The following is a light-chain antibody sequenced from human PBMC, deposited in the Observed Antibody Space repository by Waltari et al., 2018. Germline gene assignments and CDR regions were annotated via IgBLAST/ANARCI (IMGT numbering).Light chain of an antibody. CDR3: QKYNSVSSFT. V-gene: IGKV1-27*01. J-gene: IGKJ3*01. CDR1: QGISNY. Sequence: DIQMTQSPSSLSASVGDRVTITCRASQGISNYLAWYQQKPGKVPKLLIYAASTLQSGVPSRFSGSGSWTDFTLTISSLQPEDVATYYCQKYNSVSSFTFGPGTKVDIK. CDR2: AAS.